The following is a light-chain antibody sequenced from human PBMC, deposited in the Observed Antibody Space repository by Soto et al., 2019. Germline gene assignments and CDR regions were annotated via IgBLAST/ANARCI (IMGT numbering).Light chain of an antibody. V-gene: IGLV1-40*01. Sequence: QSVLTQPPSVSGAPGQRVTISCTGSSSNIGAGFDVRWYQQLPGTAPKLLIYGNSNRPSGVPDRFSDSKSGTSASLAITGLQAEDEADYYCQSYDSSLSGVVFGGGTQLTV. CDR3: QSYDSSLSGVV. CDR1: SSNIGAGFD. CDR2: GNS. J-gene: IGLJ2*01.